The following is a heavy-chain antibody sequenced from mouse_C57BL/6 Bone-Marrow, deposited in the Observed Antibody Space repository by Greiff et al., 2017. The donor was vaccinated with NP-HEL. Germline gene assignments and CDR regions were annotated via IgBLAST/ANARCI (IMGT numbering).Heavy chain of an antibody. J-gene: IGHJ2*01. V-gene: IGHV5-4*01. CDR1: GFTFSSYA. CDR3: ARDLYYGSSYCYFDY. Sequence: EVKLMESGGGLVKPGGSLKLSCAASGFTFSSYAMSWVRQTPEKRLEWVATISDGGSYTYYPDNVKGRFTISRDNAKNNLYLQMSHLKSEDTAMYYCARDLYYGSSYCYFDYWGQGTTLTVSS. D-gene: IGHD1-1*01. CDR2: ISDGGSYT.